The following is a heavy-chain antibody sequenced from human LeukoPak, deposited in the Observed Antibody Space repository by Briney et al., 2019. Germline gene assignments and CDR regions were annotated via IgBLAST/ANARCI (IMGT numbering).Heavy chain of an antibody. CDR1: GYTFTGYY. CDR3: ARVWTPYYDFWSGYQDYFDY. J-gene: IGHJ4*02. V-gene: IGHV1-2*02. Sequence: ASVKVSRKASGYTFTGYYMHWVRQAPGQGLEWMGWINPNSGGTNYAQKFQGRVTMTRDTSISTAYMELSRLRSDDTAVYYCARVWTPYYDFWSGYQDYFDYWGQGTLVTVSS. CDR2: INPNSGGT. D-gene: IGHD3-3*01.